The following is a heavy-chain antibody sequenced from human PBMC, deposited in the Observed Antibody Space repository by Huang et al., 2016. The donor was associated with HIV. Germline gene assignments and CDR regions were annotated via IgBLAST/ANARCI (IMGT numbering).Heavy chain of an antibody. V-gene: IGHV3-15*01. J-gene: IGHJ3*02. Sequence: EVQLVESGGGLVKPGGSLRLSCAASGFTFSNAWMSWVRQAPGKGLEWVGRIKSKTDCGTTDYAAPVKGRFTISRDDSKNTLYLQMNTLKTEDTAVYYCTTDRDYGDYVADAFDIWGQGTMVTVSS. CDR2: IKSKTDCGTT. CDR1: GFTFSNAW. D-gene: IGHD4-17*01. CDR3: TTDRDYGDYVADAFDI.